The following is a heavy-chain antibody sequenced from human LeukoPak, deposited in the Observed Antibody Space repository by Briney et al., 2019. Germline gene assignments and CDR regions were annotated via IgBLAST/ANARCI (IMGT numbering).Heavy chain of an antibody. V-gene: IGHV4-38-2*02. CDR3: ARQVATKGGWAFDV. CDR2: IRHDGHT. CDR1: GFFSTAYY. D-gene: IGHD5-12*01. J-gene: IGHJ3*01. Sequence: SETLSLTCTVSGFFSTAYYWGWIRQPPGKGLEWIASIRHDGHTYYNPSLRSQVTISVDMSRNQFSLKLNSLTAADTAAYYCARQVATKGGWAFDVWGQGTMVTVSS.